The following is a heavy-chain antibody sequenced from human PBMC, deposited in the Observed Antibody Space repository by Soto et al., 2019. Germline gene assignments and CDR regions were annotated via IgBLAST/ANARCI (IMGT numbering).Heavy chain of an antibody. J-gene: IGHJ4*02. CDR2: ISAYNGNT. CDR3: ARDRGTRITMVRGVIIDY. CDR1: GYTFTSYG. Sequence: ASVKVSFKASGYTFTSYGISWVRQAPGQGLEWMGWISAYNGNTNYAQKLQGRVTMTTDTSTSTAYMELRSLRSDDTAVYYCARDRGTRITMVRGVIIDYWGQGTLVTVSS. V-gene: IGHV1-18*01. D-gene: IGHD3-10*01.